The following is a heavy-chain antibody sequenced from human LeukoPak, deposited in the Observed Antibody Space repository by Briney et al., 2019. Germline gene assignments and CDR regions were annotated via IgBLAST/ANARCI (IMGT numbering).Heavy chain of an antibody. D-gene: IGHD6-19*01. V-gene: IGHV3-21*01. J-gene: IGHJ5*02. Sequence: GGSLRLSCAASGFTFSSYSMNWVRQAPGKGLEWVSSISSSSSYIYYADSVKGRFTISRDNAKNSLYLQMNSLRAEDTAVYYCARDRTLGIAVAGSGWSDPWGQGTLVTVSS. CDR1: GFTFSSYS. CDR2: ISSSSSYI. CDR3: ARDRTLGIAVAGSGWSDP.